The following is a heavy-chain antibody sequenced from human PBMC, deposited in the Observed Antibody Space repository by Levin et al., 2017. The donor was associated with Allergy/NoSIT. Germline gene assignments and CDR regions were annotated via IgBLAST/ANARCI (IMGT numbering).Heavy chain of an antibody. CDR2: IIPFFGAT. CDR3: ASDGPAANSLDV. J-gene: IGHJ6*02. D-gene: IGHD6-13*01. V-gene: IGHV1-69*06. Sequence: SVKVSCKASGGTFRRFALNWVRQAPGQGLEWMGGIIPFFGATNYAQKFQGRVTITADKSTSTAHMELSSLRSEDTAVYYCASDGPAANSLDVCGQGSTVTVSS. CDR1: GGTFRRFA.